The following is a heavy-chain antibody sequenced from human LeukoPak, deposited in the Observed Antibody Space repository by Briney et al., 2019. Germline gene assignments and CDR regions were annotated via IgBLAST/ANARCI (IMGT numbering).Heavy chain of an antibody. CDR1: GFTFSSYG. Sequence: GGSLRLSCAASGFTFSSYGMSWVRQAPGKGLEWVSTISGSGGSTYYADSVKGRFTISRDNSKNTLYLQMNSLRPEDTAVYYCAKGFGVGSRAPDYWGQGTLLTVSS. D-gene: IGHD2-2*01. J-gene: IGHJ4*02. V-gene: IGHV3-23*01. CDR3: AKGFGVGSRAPDY. CDR2: ISGSGGST.